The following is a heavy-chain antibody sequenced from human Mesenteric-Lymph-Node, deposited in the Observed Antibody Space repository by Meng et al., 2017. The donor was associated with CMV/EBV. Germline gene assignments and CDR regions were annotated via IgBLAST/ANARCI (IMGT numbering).Heavy chain of an antibody. V-gene: IGHV4-34*01. Sequence: SETLSLTCAVYGGSFSGYYWSWIRQPPGKGLEWIGEINHSGSTNYNPSLESRVTISLDTSKNQFSLKLSSVTAADTAVYYCARGGSSANYYYYCGMDRWGQGTTVTVSS. D-gene: IGHD2-2*01. CDR2: INHSGST. J-gene: IGHJ6*02. CDR1: GGSFSGYY. CDR3: ARGGSSANYYYYCGMDR.